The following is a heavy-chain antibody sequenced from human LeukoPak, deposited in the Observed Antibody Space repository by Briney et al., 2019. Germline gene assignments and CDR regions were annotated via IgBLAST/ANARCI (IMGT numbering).Heavy chain of an antibody. V-gene: IGHV1-69*13. Sequence: ASVKVSRKASGGTFSSYAISWVRQAPGQGLEWMGGIIPIFGTANYAQKFQGRVTITADESTSTAYMELSSLRSEDTAVYYCARSKYYDFNWFDPWGQGTLVTVSS. CDR1: GGTFSSYA. D-gene: IGHD3-3*01. CDR3: ARSKYYDFNWFDP. J-gene: IGHJ5*02. CDR2: IIPIFGTA.